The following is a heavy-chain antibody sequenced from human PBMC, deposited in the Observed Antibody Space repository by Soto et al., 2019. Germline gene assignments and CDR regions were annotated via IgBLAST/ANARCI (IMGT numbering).Heavy chain of an antibody. CDR1: GGSVINDAYY. V-gene: IGHV4-61*08. CDR2: IYHSGST. D-gene: IGHD1-26*01. J-gene: IGHJ4*02. Sequence: QVQLQESGPGLVKPSETLSLTCIVSGGSVINDAYYWSWIRQPPGKGLEWIGYIYHSGSTYYNPSLKSRVTISADTSANQFSLKVSSVTAADTAVYYCARLGIGWEFPFDYWGQGTLVNVSS. CDR3: ARLGIGWEFPFDY.